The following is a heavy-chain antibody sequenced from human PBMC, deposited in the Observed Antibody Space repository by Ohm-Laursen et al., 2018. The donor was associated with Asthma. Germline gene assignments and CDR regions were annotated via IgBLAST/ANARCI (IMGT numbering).Heavy chain of an antibody. V-gene: IGHV4-4*02. CDR3: VRDDYDNRGYSLDY. CDR2: IYHSGIT. D-gene: IGHD3-22*01. CDR1: GGSISSTNW. Sequence: TLSLTCVVSGGSISSTNWWSWVRQSPGKGPEWIGKIYHSGITYYNPSLKSRVTISVDKSKNQFSLNLSSVTAADTAVYYCVRDDYDNRGYSLDYWGRGILVTVSS. J-gene: IGHJ4*02.